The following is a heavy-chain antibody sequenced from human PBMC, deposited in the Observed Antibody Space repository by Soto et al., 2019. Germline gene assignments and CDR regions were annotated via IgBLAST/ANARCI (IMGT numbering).Heavy chain of an antibody. J-gene: IGHJ4*02. V-gene: IGHV1-46*01. D-gene: IGHD6-6*01. CDR2: INPSGGTT. CDR3: AREWSIAAPPQRSVDY. CDR1: GYTFTRYN. Sequence: ASVKVSCKASGYTFTRYNVHWVRQAPGQGIEWMAIINPSGGTTYYVQKFEGRVTLTTDTSTSTVYMELSSLRSDDTAVYYCAREWSIAAPPQRSVDYCGQGTLVTVSS.